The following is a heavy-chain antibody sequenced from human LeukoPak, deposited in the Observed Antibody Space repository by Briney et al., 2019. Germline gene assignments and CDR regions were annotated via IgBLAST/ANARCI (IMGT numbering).Heavy chain of an antibody. D-gene: IGHD3-3*01. V-gene: IGHV3-48*01. Sequence: GGPLRLSCAASGLPFSSYSVNWLRQAPGKGLEWVSYISSSSSTIYYADSVKGRFTISRDNGKNSLYLQMNSLRAEDTAVYYCARSFSDFWNGYHYYYYYYMDVWGKGTTVTVSS. CDR3: ARSFSDFWNGYHYYYYYYMDV. CDR2: ISSSSSTI. CDR1: GLPFSSYS. J-gene: IGHJ6*03.